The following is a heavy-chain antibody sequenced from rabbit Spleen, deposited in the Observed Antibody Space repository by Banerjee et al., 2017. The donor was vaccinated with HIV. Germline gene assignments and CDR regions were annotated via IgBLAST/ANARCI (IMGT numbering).Heavy chain of an antibody. CDR2: IGSNSGNT. CDR3: GRDANGDVRLSRLDL. J-gene: IGHJ3*01. V-gene: IGHV1S43*01. CDR1: GFDLSQNYV. Sequence: QEQLEESGGGLVKPGGTPTLTCKASGFDLSQNYVMCWVRQAPGKGLEWIGCIGSNSGNTYYASWAKGRFTISTSTSLNTVTLQLNSLTAADTATYFCGRDANGDVRLSRLDLWGQGTLVTVS. D-gene: IGHD2-1*01.